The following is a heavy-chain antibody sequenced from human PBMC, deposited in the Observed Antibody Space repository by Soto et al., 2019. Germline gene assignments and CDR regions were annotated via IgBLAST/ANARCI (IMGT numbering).Heavy chain of an antibody. D-gene: IGHD3-10*01. CDR2: ISAYNGNT. Sequence: ASVKVSCKASGYTFTSYGISWVRQAPGQGLEWMGWISAYNGNTNYAQKLQGRVTMTTDTSTSTAYMELRSLRSDDTAVYSCARILPITMVRGPPYLYYGMDVWGQGTTVTVSS. J-gene: IGHJ6*02. CDR3: ARILPITMVRGPPYLYYGMDV. CDR1: GYTFTSYG. V-gene: IGHV1-18*01.